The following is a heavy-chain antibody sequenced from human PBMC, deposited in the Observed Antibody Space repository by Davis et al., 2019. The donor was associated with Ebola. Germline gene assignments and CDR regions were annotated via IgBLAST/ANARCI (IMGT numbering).Heavy chain of an antibody. CDR3: AKDTSNIWFEI. Sequence: LKISCAASGFIFSSYVMSWVRQAPGKGLEWVSTLGTNADTYYAESVKGRFTISRDNSKNTLYLQMNGLRVEDTAIYYCAKDTSNIWFEIWGQGTMVTVSS. D-gene: IGHD1-26*01. V-gene: IGHV3-23*01. CDR1: GFIFSSYV. CDR2: LGTNADT. J-gene: IGHJ3*02.